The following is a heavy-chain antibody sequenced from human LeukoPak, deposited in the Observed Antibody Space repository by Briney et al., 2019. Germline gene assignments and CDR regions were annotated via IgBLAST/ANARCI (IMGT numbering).Heavy chain of an antibody. CDR2: IYYSGST. Sequence: SETLSLTCTVSGGSISSSSYYWGWIRQPPGKGLEWIGSIYYSGSTYYNPSLKSRVTIFVDTSKNQFSLKLSSVTAADTAVYYCARRITICTWDYWGQGTLVTVSS. V-gene: IGHV4-39*01. CDR3: ARRITICTWDY. J-gene: IGHJ4*02. D-gene: IGHD3-9*01. CDR1: GGSISSSSYY.